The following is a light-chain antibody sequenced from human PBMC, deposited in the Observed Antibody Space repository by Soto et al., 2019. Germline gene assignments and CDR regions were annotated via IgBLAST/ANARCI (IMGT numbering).Light chain of an antibody. CDR3: QKYHYRAPVT. CDR1: QSVSSN. Sequence: EIVMTQSPVTLSVSPGERATLSCTASQSVSSNLAWYQQKPGQSPRLLIYAVSTRATGIPARFSGSGSGTEFTLSISSLQSEDSAVYYCQKYHYRAPVTFGGGTKVDI. V-gene: IGKV3-15*01. J-gene: IGKJ4*01. CDR2: AVS.